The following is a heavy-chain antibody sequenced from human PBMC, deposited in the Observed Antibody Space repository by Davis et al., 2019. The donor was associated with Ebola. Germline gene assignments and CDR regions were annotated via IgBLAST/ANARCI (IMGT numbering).Heavy chain of an antibody. J-gene: IGHJ4*02. V-gene: IGHV3-23*01. Sequence: GESLKISCAASGFTFSSYAMSWVRQAPGKGLEWVSAISGSGGSTYYADSVKGRFTISRDNSKNTLYLQMNSLRAEDTAVYYCAKESNYYGSGSYTYWGQGTLVTVSS. CDR2: ISGSGGST. CDR1: GFTFSSYA. D-gene: IGHD3-10*01. CDR3: AKESNYYGSGSYTY.